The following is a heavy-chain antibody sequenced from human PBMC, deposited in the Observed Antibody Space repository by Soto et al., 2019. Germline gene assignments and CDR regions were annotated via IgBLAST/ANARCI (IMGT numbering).Heavy chain of an antibody. CDR1: GDRVSRNSAA. CDR2: TYYRSRWYN. Sequence: PSQTLSLTCAISGDRVSRNSAAWNWIRLSPSRGLEWLARTYYRSRWYNDYALFVRSRITVNPDTSKNQFSLQLTSVTPEDTAVYFCAGTTSHQWYYMDVWGKGTTVTVSS. V-gene: IGHV6-1*01. CDR3: AGTTSHQWYYMDV. J-gene: IGHJ6*03. D-gene: IGHD1-7*01.